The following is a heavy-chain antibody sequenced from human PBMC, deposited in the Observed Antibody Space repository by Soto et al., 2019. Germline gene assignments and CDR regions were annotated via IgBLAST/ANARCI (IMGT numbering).Heavy chain of an antibody. V-gene: IGHV4-39*01. D-gene: IGHD6-13*01. CDR1: GGSISSSSYY. CDR2: IFYSGST. J-gene: IGHJ4*02. Sequence: TSETLSLTCTVAGGSISSSSYYWGWIRQPPGKGLEWIGNIFYSGSTYYNPSLKSRVTISVDTSKNQFSLNLSSLTAADTAVYYCARREGQQLAMFDYWGQGTLVTVSS. CDR3: ARREGQQLAMFDY.